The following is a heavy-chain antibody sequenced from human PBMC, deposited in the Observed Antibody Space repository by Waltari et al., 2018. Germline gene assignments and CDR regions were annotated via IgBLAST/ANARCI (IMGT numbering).Heavy chain of an antibody. CDR1: GFTVSSNY. CDR3: ARDPLDYFYGSDAFDI. Sequence: EVQLVETGGGLIQPGGSLRLSCAASGFTVSSNYMSWVRQAPGKGLEWVSVIYSGGSTYYADSVKGRFTISRDNSKNTLYLQMNSLRAEDTAVYYCARDPLDYFYGSDAFDIWGQGTMVTVSS. V-gene: IGHV3-53*02. J-gene: IGHJ3*02. CDR2: IYSGGST. D-gene: IGHD3-3*01.